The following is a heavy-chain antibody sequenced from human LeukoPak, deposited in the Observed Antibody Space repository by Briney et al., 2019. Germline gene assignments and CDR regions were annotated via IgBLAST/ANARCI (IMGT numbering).Heavy chain of an antibody. D-gene: IGHD3-22*01. CDR1: GYTLTELS. J-gene: IGHJ3*02. Sequence: ASLKVSCKVSGYTLTELSMHWVRQAPGKGLEWMGGFDPEDGETICAQKFQGRVTMTEDTSTDTAYMELSSLRSEDTAVYYCATVIVSSGYYYGGAFDIWGQGTMVTVSS. CDR2: FDPEDGET. V-gene: IGHV1-24*01. CDR3: ATVIVSSGYYYGGAFDI.